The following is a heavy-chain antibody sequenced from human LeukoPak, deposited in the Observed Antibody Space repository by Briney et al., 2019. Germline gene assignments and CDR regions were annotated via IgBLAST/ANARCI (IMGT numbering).Heavy chain of an antibody. CDR1: GGTFSSYA. D-gene: IGHD3-3*01. Sequence: GASVKVSCKASGGTFSSYAISWVRQAPGQGLEWMGGIIPIFGTANYAQKFQGRVTITADESTSTAYMELSSLRSEDTAVYYCARYFHPRTTKIFGVADSAFDIWGQGTMVTVSS. J-gene: IGHJ3*02. V-gene: IGHV1-69*13. CDR2: IIPIFGTA. CDR3: ARYFHPRTTKIFGVADSAFDI.